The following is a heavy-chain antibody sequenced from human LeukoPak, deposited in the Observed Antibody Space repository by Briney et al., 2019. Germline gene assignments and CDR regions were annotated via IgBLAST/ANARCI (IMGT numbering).Heavy chain of an antibody. CDR3: VKPPGTGSSHRTWFDP. CDR2: ISGGGGST. CDR1: GFTFSSYA. V-gene: IGHV3-23*01. D-gene: IGHD3/OR15-3a*01. Sequence: KPGESLRLSCAASGFTFSSYAMSWVRQAPGKGLEWVSTISGGGGSTYYADSVKGRFTISRDNSKNTLYLHMNSLRADDTAVYYSVKPPGTGSSHRTWFDPWGQGTLVTVSS. J-gene: IGHJ5*02.